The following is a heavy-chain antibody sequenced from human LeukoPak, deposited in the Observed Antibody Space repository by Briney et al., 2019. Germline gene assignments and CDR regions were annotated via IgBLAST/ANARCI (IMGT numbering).Heavy chain of an antibody. V-gene: IGHV1-46*01. Sequence: ASVKVSCKASGYTFTSYYMHWVRQAPGQGLEWMGIINPSGGSTRYAQKFQDRVTMTRDTPASTLYMELSSLSSEDTAVYYCARGPATGTAWPFDYWGQGSLVTVSS. CDR3: ARGPATGTAWPFDY. CDR2: INPSGGST. J-gene: IGHJ4*02. CDR1: GYTFTSYY. D-gene: IGHD6-13*01.